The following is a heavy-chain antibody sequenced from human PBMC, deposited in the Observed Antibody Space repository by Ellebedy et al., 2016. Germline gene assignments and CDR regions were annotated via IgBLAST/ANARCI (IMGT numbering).Heavy chain of an antibody. D-gene: IGHD6-19*01. CDR2: IHDSGRT. CDR1: VASDNTYY. V-gene: IGHV4-59*02. J-gene: IGHJ4*02. Sequence: SETLSLXXNFSVASDNTYYWSWIRQSPGGGLEWLGHIHDSGRTNYRPSVKSRVFISLDVSAKEFSLTLKSVTAADTAIYYCARASPMYSRAWYYFDSWGQGIPVTVSS. CDR3: ARASPMYSRAWYYFDS.